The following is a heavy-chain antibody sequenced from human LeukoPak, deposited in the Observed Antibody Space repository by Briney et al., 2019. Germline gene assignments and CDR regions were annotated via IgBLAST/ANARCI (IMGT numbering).Heavy chain of an antibody. V-gene: IGHV3-23*01. J-gene: IGHJ4*02. Sequence: SGGSLRLSCAASGFTSSSYAMSWVRQAPGKGLEWVSTIGDTTYYADSVKGRFTISRDNSKNTLYLQVNSLRAEDTAVYYCAKSYYYGSGSNYMSFDCWGQGALVTVSS. CDR2: IGDTT. CDR1: GFTSSSYA. CDR3: AKSYYYGSGSNYMSFDC. D-gene: IGHD3-10*01.